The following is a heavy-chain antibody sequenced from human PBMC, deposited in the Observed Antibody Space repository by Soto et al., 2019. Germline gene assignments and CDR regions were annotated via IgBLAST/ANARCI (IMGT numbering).Heavy chain of an antibody. J-gene: IGHJ4*02. Sequence: WGSLRLSCAASELSLSNYAMSWVRQAPGKGLEWVSSIGASGGSRYYADSVKGRFTISRDNFKSMLYLQMDSLRADDTALYYCAKGSAWSEIEYWGQGTQVTVSS. CDR3: AKGSAWSEIEY. D-gene: IGHD1-26*01. V-gene: IGHV3-23*01. CDR2: IGASGGSR. CDR1: ELSLSNYA.